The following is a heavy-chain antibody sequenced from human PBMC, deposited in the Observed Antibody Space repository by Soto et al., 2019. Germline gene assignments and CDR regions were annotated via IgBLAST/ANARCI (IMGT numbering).Heavy chain of an antibody. CDR1: GYTFTSYA. CDR3: AREKWILAFGETRAGLMDV. CDR2: INAGNGNT. V-gene: IGHV1-3*01. J-gene: IGHJ6*02. D-gene: IGHD3-10*01. Sequence: ASVKVSCKASGYTFTSYAMHWVRQAPGQRLEWMGWINAGNGNTKYSQKFQGRVTITRDTSASTAYMELSSLRSEDTAVYYCAREKWILAFGETRAGLMDVCGQGTTVTVSS.